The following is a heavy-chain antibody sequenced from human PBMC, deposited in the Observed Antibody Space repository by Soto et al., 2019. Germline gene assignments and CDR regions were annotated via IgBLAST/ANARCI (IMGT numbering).Heavy chain of an antibody. CDR3: ARADCSGGSCYAYDY. V-gene: IGHV3-30-3*01. D-gene: IGHD2-15*01. Sequence: QVQLVESGGGVVQPRRSLRLSCAASGFIFSTYAMHWVRQAPGKGLEWVAFISYDGNNKYKADSVKGRFSISRDNSKNTLYLQMNSLRTEDTALYYCARADCSGGSCYAYDYWGQGTLVTVSS. CDR2: ISYDGNNK. CDR1: GFIFSTYA. J-gene: IGHJ4*02.